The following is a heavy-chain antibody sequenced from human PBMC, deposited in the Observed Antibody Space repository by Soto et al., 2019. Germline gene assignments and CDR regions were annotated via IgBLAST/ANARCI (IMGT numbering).Heavy chain of an antibody. Sequence: SETLSLTCTVSDGSISSGGYYWSWIRQHPGKGLEWIGYIYYSGSTYYNPSLKSRVTISVDTSKNQFSLKLSSVTAADTAVYYCAREGVVYYYGMDVRGQGTTVTVPS. CDR2: IYYSGST. CDR3: AREGVVYYYGMDV. V-gene: IGHV4-31*03. D-gene: IGHD2-8*01. CDR1: DGSISSGGYY. J-gene: IGHJ6*02.